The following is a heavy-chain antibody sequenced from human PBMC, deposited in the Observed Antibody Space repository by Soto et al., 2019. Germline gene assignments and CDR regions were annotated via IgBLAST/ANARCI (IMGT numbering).Heavy chain of an antibody. J-gene: IGHJ6*02. V-gene: IGHV3-30-3*01. D-gene: IGHD1-1*01. CDR2: ILYDGSKK. Sequence: QVQLVESGGGVVQPGRSLRLSCAASGFTFSTYAMHWVRQAPGKGLEWVAVILYDGSKKDYADSVKGRFTISRDNSKNTLYLKRNGLRAGERAVFYWARVNIAWNAGGAMDVWGQGPTVPVPS. CDR3: ARVNIAWNAGGAMDV. CDR1: GFTFSTYA.